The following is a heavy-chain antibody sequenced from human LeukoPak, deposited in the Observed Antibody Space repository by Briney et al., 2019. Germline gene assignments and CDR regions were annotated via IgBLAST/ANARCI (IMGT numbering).Heavy chain of an antibody. CDR1: GFTFSSYG. D-gene: IGHD1-26*01. CDR2: ISYDGSNK. V-gene: IGHV3-30*18. Sequence: PGGSPRLSCAASGFTFSSYGMHWVRQAPGKGLEWVAVISYDGSNKYYADSVKGRFTISRDNSKNTLYLQMNSLRAEDTAVYYCAKVNLVGATSDDAFDIWGQGTMVTVSS. CDR3: AKVNLVGATSDDAFDI. J-gene: IGHJ3*02.